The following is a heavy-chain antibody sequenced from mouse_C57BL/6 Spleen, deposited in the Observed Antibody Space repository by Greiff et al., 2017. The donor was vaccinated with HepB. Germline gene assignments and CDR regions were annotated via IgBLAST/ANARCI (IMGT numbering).Heavy chain of an antibody. J-gene: IGHJ1*03. CDR3: TRGDYYGSSWGYFDV. CDR1: GYTFTDYE. D-gene: IGHD1-1*01. V-gene: IGHV1-15*01. Sequence: QVQLQQSGAELVRPGASVTLSCKASGYTFTDYEMHWVKQTPVHGLEWIGAIDPETGGTAYNQKFKGKAILTADKSSSTAYMELRSLTSEDSAVYYCTRGDYYGSSWGYFDVWGTGTTVTVSS. CDR2: IDPETGGT.